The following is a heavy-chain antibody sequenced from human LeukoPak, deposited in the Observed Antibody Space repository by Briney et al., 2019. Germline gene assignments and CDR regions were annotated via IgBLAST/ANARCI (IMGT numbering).Heavy chain of an antibody. Sequence: GGSLRLSCAASRFTFSSYWMSWVRQAPGKGLESVANIKQDGSEKYYVDSVKGRFTISRDNAKNSLYLQMNSLRAEDTAVYYCARVSPYSGYDSRQNWFDPWGQGTLVTVSS. V-gene: IGHV3-7*03. D-gene: IGHD5-12*01. CDR2: IKQDGSEK. J-gene: IGHJ5*02. CDR1: RFTFSSYW. CDR3: ARVSPYSGYDSRQNWFDP.